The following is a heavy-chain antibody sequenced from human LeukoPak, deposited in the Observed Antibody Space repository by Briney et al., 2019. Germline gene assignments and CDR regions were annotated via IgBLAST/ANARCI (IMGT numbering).Heavy chain of an antibody. CDR3: ARDGGPSGITIFGVVIYFDY. D-gene: IGHD3-3*01. J-gene: IGHJ4*02. V-gene: IGHV3-15*01. CDR2: IKSKTDGGTT. CDR1: GFTFSNAW. Sequence: GGSLRLSCAASGFTFSNAWMSWVRQAPGKGLEWVGRIKSKTDGGTTDYAAPVKGRFTISRDDSKNTLYLQMNSLRAEDTAVYYCARDGGPSGITIFGVVIYFDYWGQGTLVTVSS.